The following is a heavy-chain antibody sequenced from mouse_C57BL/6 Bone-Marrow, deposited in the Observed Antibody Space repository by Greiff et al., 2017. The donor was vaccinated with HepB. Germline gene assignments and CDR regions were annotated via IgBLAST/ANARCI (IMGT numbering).Heavy chain of an antibody. CDR2: IYPGSGST. CDR3: ARPLHYYGSSPYYAMDY. J-gene: IGHJ4*01. D-gene: IGHD1-1*01. V-gene: IGHV1-55*01. CDR1: GYTFTSYW. Sequence: QVQLQQPGAELVKPGASVKMSCKASGYTFTSYWITWVKHRPGQGLEWIGDIYPGSGSTNYNEKFKSKATLTVDTSSSTAYMQLSSLTSEDSAVYYCARPLHYYGSSPYYAMDYWGQGTSVTVSS.